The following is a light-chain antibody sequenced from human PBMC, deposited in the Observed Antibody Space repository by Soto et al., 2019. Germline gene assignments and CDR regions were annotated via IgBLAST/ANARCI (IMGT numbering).Light chain of an antibody. Sequence: DIQMTQSPSTLSASVGDRVTITCRASQSISSWLAWYQQKPGKAPKLLIYKASSLESGVPSRFSGSGSGTEFTLTISSLQPDDFATYYCHQYNSYSQTFGQGTKV. CDR2: KAS. CDR3: HQYNSYSQT. CDR1: QSISSW. V-gene: IGKV1-5*03. J-gene: IGKJ1*01.